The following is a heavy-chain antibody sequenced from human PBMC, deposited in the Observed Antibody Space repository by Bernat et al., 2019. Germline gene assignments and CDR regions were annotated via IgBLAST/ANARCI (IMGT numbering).Heavy chain of an antibody. J-gene: IGHJ6*03. CDR2: INSDGSST. V-gene: IGHV3-74*01. CDR3: ARSNYDILTGDPPPFYYYYMDV. D-gene: IGHD3-9*01. Sequence: EVQLVESGGGLVQPGGSLRLSCAASGFTFSSYWMHWVRQAPGKGLVWVSRINSDGSSTSYADSVKGRFTISRDNAKNTLYLQMNSLRAEDTAVYYCARSNYDILTGDPPPFYYYYMDVWGKGTTVTVSS. CDR1: GFTFSSYW.